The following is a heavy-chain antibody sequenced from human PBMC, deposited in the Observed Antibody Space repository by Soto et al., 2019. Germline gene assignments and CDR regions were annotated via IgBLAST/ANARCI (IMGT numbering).Heavy chain of an antibody. CDR3: AGTSCSSTTCPTTY. Sequence: ASVKVSCKTSGYTFTGYYIYWVRQAPGQGLEWMGWINPHSGGTDSSQKFQGRVTMTRDTSISTAYMELSRLRSDDTAVYYCAGTSCSSTTCPTTYWGQGTLVTDSS. CDR1: GYTFTGYY. D-gene: IGHD2-2*01. CDR2: INPHSGGT. V-gene: IGHV1-2*02. J-gene: IGHJ4*02.